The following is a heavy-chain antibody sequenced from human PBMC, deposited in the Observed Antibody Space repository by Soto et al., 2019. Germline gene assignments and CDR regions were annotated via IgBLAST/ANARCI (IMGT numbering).Heavy chain of an antibody. V-gene: IGHV3-66*01. CDR3: ARAGVYSSANMDV. CDR2: TFSGGST. D-gene: IGHD6-25*01. J-gene: IGHJ6*03. CDR1: GLTVSNNS. Sequence: EVQLVESGGGLVQPGGSLRVSCAASGLTVSNNSMNWVRQAPGKGLEWVSITFSGGSTYYADSVKGRFTISRDNSKNTLHLHMNSLTAEDTAVYYCARAGVYSSANMDVWGKGATVTVSS.